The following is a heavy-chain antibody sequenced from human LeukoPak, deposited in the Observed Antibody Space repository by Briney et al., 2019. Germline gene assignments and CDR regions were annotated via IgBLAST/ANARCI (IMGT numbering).Heavy chain of an antibody. V-gene: IGHV3-48*03. J-gene: IGHJ4*02. CDR3: ARDQRYDFWSGLYAVDY. CDR2: ISSSGSSI. Sequence: GGSLRLSCVASGFTFSSYEMNWVRQAPGKGLEWISYISSSGSSIHYADSVKGRFTISRDNARNSLYLQMNSLRAEDTAVYYCARDQRYDFWSGLYAVDYWGQGTLLTVSS. CDR1: GFTFSSYE. D-gene: IGHD3-3*01.